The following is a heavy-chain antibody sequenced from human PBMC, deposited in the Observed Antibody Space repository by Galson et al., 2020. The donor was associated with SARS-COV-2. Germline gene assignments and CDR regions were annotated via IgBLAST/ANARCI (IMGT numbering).Heavy chain of an antibody. Sequence: GESLKISCAASGFTFSSYEMNWVRQAPGKGLEWVSYISSSGSTIYYADSVKGRFTISRDNAKNSLYLQMNSLRAEDTAVYYCARVRLNVVVITTDFDYWGQGTLVTVSS. V-gene: IGHV3-48*03. CDR3: ARVRLNVVVITTDFDY. CDR2: ISSSGSTI. J-gene: IGHJ4*02. CDR1: GFTFSSYE. D-gene: IGHD3-22*01.